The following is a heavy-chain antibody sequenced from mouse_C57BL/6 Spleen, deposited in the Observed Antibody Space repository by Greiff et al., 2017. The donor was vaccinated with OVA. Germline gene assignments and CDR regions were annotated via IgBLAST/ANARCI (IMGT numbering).Heavy chain of an antibody. D-gene: IGHD2-1*01. J-gene: IGHJ2*01. Sequence: QVQLQQPGAELVKPGASVKLSCKASGYTFTSYWMHWVKQRPGRGIEWIGRIDPNSGGTKYNEKFKSTATLTVDKPSSTAYMQLSSLTSEDSAVYYCAREGYGSYFDYWGQGTTLTVSS. CDR3: AREGYGSYFDY. V-gene: IGHV1-72*01. CDR1: GYTFTSYW. CDR2: IDPNSGGT.